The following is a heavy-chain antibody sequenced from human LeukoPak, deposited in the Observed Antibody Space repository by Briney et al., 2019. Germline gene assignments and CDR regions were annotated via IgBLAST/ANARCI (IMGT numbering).Heavy chain of an antibody. Sequence: SVKVSCKASGYTFTGYYMHWVRQAPGQGLEWMGGIIPIFGTANYAQKFQGRVTITADESTSTAYMELSSLRSEDTAVYYCARARRDGYNLGGGAIFDFDYWGQGTLVTVSS. CDR3: ARARRDGYNLGGGAIFDFDY. J-gene: IGHJ4*02. CDR1: GYTFTGYY. V-gene: IGHV1-69*13. D-gene: IGHD5-24*01. CDR2: IIPIFGTA.